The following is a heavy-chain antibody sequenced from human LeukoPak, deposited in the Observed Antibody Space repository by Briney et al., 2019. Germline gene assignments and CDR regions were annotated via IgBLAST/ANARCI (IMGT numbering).Heavy chain of an antibody. V-gene: IGHV4-39*01. J-gene: IGHJ2*01. CDR1: GGSITSATYH. D-gene: IGHD3-9*01. Sequence: SETLSLTCTVSGGSITSATYHWAWIRQAPGKGLEWLGSVYYTGNTHNNPSLQSRVTISVDTSKNQFSLMLNSVTAADTAVYYCARQYIDILTGYHRAELYWYFDFWGRGTLVTVSS. CDR3: ARQYIDILTGYHRAELYWYFDF. CDR2: VYYTGNT.